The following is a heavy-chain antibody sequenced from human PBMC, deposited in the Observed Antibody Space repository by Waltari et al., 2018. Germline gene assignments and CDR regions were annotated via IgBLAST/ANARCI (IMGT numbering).Heavy chain of an antibody. V-gene: IGHV3-23*01. CDR3: AKNWGGLDY. Sequence: EVQLLESGGTLVQPGGSLRLSCEASGFTFKTFALSWVRQAPGKGLEWVSGISNSGDSVYYADSVKGRFTISRDNSKNTLYLQMNSLRAEDTAVYYCAKNWGGLDYWGQGTLVTVSS. D-gene: IGHD3-16*01. J-gene: IGHJ4*02. CDR2: ISNSGDSV. CDR1: GFTFKTFA.